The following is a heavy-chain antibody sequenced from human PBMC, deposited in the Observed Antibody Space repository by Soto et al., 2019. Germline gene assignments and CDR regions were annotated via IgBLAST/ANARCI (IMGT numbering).Heavy chain of an antibody. V-gene: IGHV3-30-3*01. Sequence: PGGSLRLSCAASGFTFSSYAMHWVRQAPGKGLEWVAVISYDGSNKYYADSVKGRFTISRDNSKNTLYLQMNSLRAEDTAVYYCARDGVQPVFDYWGQGTPVTVSS. CDR1: GFTFSSYA. CDR3: ARDGVQPVFDY. D-gene: IGHD3-10*01. J-gene: IGHJ4*02. CDR2: ISYDGSNK.